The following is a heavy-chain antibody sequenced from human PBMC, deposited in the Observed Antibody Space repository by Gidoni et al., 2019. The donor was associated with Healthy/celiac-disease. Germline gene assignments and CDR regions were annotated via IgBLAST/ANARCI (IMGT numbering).Heavy chain of an antibody. J-gene: IGHJ6*02. D-gene: IGHD3-3*01. CDR1: VGTFSSYT. V-gene: IGHV1-69*02. Sequence: QVQLVQSGAEVKQPGSSVKVSCKASVGTFSSYTISWVRQAPGQGLEWMGRIIPILGIANYEQKFQGRVKITADKSTSTAYMELSSLRSEDTAVYYCAEGGGITIFGVVTPNYGMDVWGQGTTVTVSS. CDR3: AEGGGITIFGVVTPNYGMDV. CDR2: IIPILGIA.